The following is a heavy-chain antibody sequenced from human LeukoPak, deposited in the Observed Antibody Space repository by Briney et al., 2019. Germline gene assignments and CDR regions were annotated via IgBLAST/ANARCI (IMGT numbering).Heavy chain of an antibody. CDR3: AADSRRNYYGSGSYYIPYYYSMDV. J-gene: IGHJ6*04. Sequence: GASVKVSCKASGFTFTSSAVQWVRQARGQRLEWIGWIVVGSGNTNYAQKFQERVTITRDMSTSTAYMELSSLRSEDTAVYYCAADSRRNYYGSGSYYIPYYYSMDVWGKGTTVTVSS. V-gene: IGHV1-58*01. D-gene: IGHD3-10*01. CDR1: GFTFTSSA. CDR2: IVVGSGNT.